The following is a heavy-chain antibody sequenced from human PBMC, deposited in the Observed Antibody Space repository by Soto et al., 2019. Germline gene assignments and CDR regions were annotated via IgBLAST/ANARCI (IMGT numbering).Heavy chain of an antibody. V-gene: IGHV4-34*01. D-gene: IGHD1-20*01. Sequence: SETLSLTCAVYGGSFSGYYWSWIRQPPGKGLEWIGEINHSGSTNYNPSLKSRVTISVDTSKNQFSLKLSSVTAADTAVYYCARGKRYNWNRRGYYFDYWGQGTLVTVSS. CDR3: ARGKRYNWNRRGYYFDY. CDR1: GGSFSGYY. J-gene: IGHJ4*02. CDR2: INHSGST.